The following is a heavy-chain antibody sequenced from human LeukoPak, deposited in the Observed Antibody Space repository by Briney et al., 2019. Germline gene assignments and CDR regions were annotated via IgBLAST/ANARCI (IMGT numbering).Heavy chain of an antibody. CDR2: ISSSSSYI. D-gene: IGHD3-10*01. V-gene: IGHV3-21*01. J-gene: IGHJ6*03. CDR1: GFIFSSYS. Sequence: PGGSLRLSCAASGFIFSSYSMKWVRQAPGKGLEWVSSISSSSSYIYDADSVKGRFTISRDNAKKSVYLQMNSLRAEDTAVYYCARGYYGSGSGYNYYMDVWGKGTTVTVSS. CDR3: ARGYYGSGSGYNYYMDV.